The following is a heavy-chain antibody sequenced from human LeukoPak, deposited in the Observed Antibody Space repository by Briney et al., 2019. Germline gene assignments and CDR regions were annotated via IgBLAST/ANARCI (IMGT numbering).Heavy chain of an antibody. CDR2: IKSKTDGGTT. CDR3: TTGDYYDSSGYYVDAFDI. Sequence: GGSLRLSCAASGFTFSSYWMSWVRQAPGKGLEWVGRIKSKTDGGTTDYAAPVKGRFTISRDDSKNTLYLQMNSLKTEDTAVYYCTTGDYYDSSGYYVDAFDIWGQGTMVTVSS. J-gene: IGHJ3*02. D-gene: IGHD3-22*01. CDR1: GFTFSSYW. V-gene: IGHV3-15*01.